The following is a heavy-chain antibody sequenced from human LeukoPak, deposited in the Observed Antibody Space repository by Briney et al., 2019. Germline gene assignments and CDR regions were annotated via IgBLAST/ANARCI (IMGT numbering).Heavy chain of an antibody. CDR2: IYYSGST. CDR1: GGSISSSSYY. D-gene: IGHD5-12*01. Sequence: SETLSLTCTVSGGSISSSSYYWGWIRQPPGKGLEWIGSIYYSGSTYYNPSLKSRVTISVDTSKNQFSLKLSSVTAADTAVYYCARDIVATFWFDPWGQGTLVTVSS. CDR3: ARDIVATFWFDP. V-gene: IGHV4-39*07. J-gene: IGHJ5*02.